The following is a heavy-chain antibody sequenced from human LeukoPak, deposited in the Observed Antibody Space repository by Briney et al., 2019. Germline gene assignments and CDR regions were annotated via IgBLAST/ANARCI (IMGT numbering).Heavy chain of an antibody. CDR2: ISAYNGNT. CDR1: GYTFTSYG. J-gene: IGHJ4*02. V-gene: IGHV1-18*01. CDR3: ARDMMGGEYYYDSSGYLDY. D-gene: IGHD3-22*01. Sequence: GASVTVSCKASGYTFTSYGISWVRQAPGQGLEWMGWISAYNGNTNYAQKLQGRVTMTTDTSTSTAYMELRSLRSDDTAVYYCARDMMGGEYYYDSSGYLDYWGQGTLVTVSS.